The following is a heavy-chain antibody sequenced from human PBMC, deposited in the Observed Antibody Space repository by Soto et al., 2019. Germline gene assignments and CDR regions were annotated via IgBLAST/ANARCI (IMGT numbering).Heavy chain of an antibody. CDR2: ISYDGSNK. CDR1: GFTFSSYG. V-gene: IGHV3-30*18. CDR3: AKDLAGYYDSSGYDY. J-gene: IGHJ4*02. Sequence: QPGGSLRLSCAASGFTFSSYGMHWVRQAPGKGLEWVAVISYDGSNKYYADSVKGRFTISRDNSKNTLYLQMNSLRAEDTAVYYCAKDLAGYYDSSGYDYWGQGTLVTVSS. D-gene: IGHD3-22*01.